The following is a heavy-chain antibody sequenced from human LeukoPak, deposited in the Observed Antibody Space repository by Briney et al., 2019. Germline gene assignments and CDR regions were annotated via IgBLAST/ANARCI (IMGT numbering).Heavy chain of an antibody. CDR2: ISNNGGYT. V-gene: IGHV3-23*01. CDR1: GFTFSSSA. D-gene: IGHD2-15*01. Sequence: GGSLRLSCAASGFTFSSSAMSWVRQAPGKGLEWVSAISNNGGYTYYADSVKGRFTISRDNSKNTLYLQMSSLRAEDTAVHYCAIGGACSGGSCSFLKFYYWGQGTLVTVSS. CDR3: AIGGACSGGSCSFLKFYY. J-gene: IGHJ4*02.